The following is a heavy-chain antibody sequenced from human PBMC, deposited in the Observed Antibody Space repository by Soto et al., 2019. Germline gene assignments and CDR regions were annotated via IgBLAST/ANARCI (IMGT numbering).Heavy chain of an antibody. CDR1: GGSFSGYY. CDR3: ARVGDSSSWVDY. CDR2: INHSGST. V-gene: IGHV4-34*01. D-gene: IGHD6-13*01. J-gene: IGHJ4*02. Sequence: SETLSLTCAVYGGSFSGYYWSWIRQPPGKGLEWIGEINHSGSTNYNPSLKSRVTISVDTSKNQFSLKLSSVTAADTAVYYCARVGDSSSWVDYWGQGTLVTVSS.